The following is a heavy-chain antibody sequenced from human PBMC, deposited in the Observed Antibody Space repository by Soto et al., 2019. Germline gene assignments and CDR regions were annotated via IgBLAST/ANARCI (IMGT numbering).Heavy chain of an antibody. D-gene: IGHD6-6*01. Sequence: KTSETLSLTCAVYGGSFSGYYWSWIRQPPGKGLEWIGEINHSGSTNYNPSLKSRVTISVDTSKNQFSLKLSSVTAADTAVYYCARGLEQLPPNFDYWGQGTLVTVSS. V-gene: IGHV4-34*01. CDR3: ARGLEQLPPNFDY. CDR1: GGSFSGYY. CDR2: INHSGST. J-gene: IGHJ4*02.